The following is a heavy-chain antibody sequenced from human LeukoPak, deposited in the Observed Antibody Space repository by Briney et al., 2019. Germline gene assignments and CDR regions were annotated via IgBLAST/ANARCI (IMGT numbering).Heavy chain of an antibody. CDR3: ARDCSGGSCYGAFDI. J-gene: IGHJ3*02. CDR1: GASIRSGDYY. V-gene: IGHV4-30-4*01. D-gene: IGHD2-15*01. CDR2: IYDSGST. Sequence: SETLSLTCTVSGASIRSGDYYWSWIRQPPGKGLEWIGYIYDSGSTYYNPSLKSRITISVDTSENRFSLKLSSVTATDTVVYYCARDCSGGSCYGAFDIWGQGTMVTVSS.